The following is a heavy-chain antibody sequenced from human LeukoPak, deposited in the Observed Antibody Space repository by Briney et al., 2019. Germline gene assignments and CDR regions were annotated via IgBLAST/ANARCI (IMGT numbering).Heavy chain of an antibody. CDR3: ARDVGSGSTFDY. J-gene: IGHJ4*02. Sequence: PGGSLRLSCAASGFTFSSYWMSWVRQAPGKGLEWVANIKQDGSKKYYVGSVKGRFTISRVNAKNSLYLQMNSLRPEDTAVYYCARDVGSGSTFDYWGQGTLVTVSS. CDR2: IKQDGSKK. D-gene: IGHD3-10*01. V-gene: IGHV3-7*01. CDR1: GFTFSSYW.